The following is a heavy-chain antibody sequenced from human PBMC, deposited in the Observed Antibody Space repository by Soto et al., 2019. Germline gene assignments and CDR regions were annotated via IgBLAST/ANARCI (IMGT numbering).Heavy chain of an antibody. V-gene: IGHV4-34*01. J-gene: IGHJ4*02. Sequence: SETLSLTCAVYGGSFSGYYWSWIRQPPGKGLEWIGEINHSGSTNYNPSLKSRVTISVDTSKNQFSLKLSSVTATDTAVYYCARPGFTIFGVVSEYYFDYWGRGTLVTVSS. CDR2: INHSGST. CDR3: ARPGFTIFGVVSEYYFDY. D-gene: IGHD3-3*01. CDR1: GGSFSGYY.